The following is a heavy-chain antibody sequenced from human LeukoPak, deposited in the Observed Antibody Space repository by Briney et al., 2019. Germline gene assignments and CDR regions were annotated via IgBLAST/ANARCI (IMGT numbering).Heavy chain of an antibody. CDR2: ISYDGSNK. CDR3: ARDLGFMITFGGVTDH. D-gene: IGHD3-16*01. Sequence: GGSLRLSCAASGFTFSSYAMHWVRQAPGKGLEWVAVISYDGSNKYYADSVKGRFTISRDNSKNALYLQMNSLRAEDTAVYYCARDLGFMITFGGVTDHWGQGTLVTVSS. V-gene: IGHV3-30*04. J-gene: IGHJ4*02. CDR1: GFTFSSYA.